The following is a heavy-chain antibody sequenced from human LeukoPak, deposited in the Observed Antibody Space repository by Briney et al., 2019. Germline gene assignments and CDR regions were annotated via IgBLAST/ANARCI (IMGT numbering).Heavy chain of an antibody. CDR2: ISWNSGSI. D-gene: IGHD3-22*01. CDR1: GFTFDDYA. J-gene: IGHJ3*02. Sequence: PGGSLRLSCAASGFTFDDYAMHWVRQAPGKGLEWVSGISWNSGSIGYADSVKGRFTISRDNAKNSLYLQMNSLRAEDTALYYCAKSYYYDTPAAFDIWGQGTIVTVSS. CDR3: AKSYYYDTPAAFDI. V-gene: IGHV3-9*01.